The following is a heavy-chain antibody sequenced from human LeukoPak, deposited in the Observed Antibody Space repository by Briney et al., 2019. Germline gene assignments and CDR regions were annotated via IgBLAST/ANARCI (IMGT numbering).Heavy chain of an antibody. CDR1: GFPFSSYG. CDR2: IRYAGSNK. V-gene: IGHV3-30*02. D-gene: IGHD5-18*01. Sequence: GSLSLSCAASGFPFSSYGMHWVRQAPGKGLEWVAFIRYAGSNKYYADSVKGRFTISRDNSKNTLYLQMNSLRAEDTAVYYCAKDERGGGYSYGPYYFDYWGQGTLVTVSS. CDR3: AKDERGGGYSYGPYYFDY. J-gene: IGHJ4*02.